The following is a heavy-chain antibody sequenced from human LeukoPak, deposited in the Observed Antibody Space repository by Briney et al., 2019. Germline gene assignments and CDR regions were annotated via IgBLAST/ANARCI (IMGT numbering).Heavy chain of an antibody. V-gene: IGHV7-4-1*02. D-gene: IGHD5-18*01. J-gene: IGHJ6*03. CDR1: GYTFTSYA. Sequence: ASVKVSCKASGYTFTSYALNRVRQAPGQGLEWMGWISTNTGNPTYAQGFTGRFVFSLDTSVSTAYLQISSLTAEDTAVYYCARIGGFSYATYCYFYMDVWGKGTTVTVSS. CDR3: ARIGGFSYATYCYFYMDV. CDR2: ISTNTGNP.